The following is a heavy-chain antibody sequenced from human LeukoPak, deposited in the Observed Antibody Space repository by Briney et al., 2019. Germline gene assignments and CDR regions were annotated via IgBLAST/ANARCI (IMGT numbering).Heavy chain of an antibody. CDR3: ARERRDGHNYSDF. CDR2: ISHSGTS. D-gene: IGHD5-24*01. Sequence: PSETLSLTCAVSGGSLSSGGYFWGWIRQYPGKGLEWIGCISHSGTSYYNPSLKSRVTISVDTSRNQFSLELSSVTAADTAVYFCARERRDGHNYSDFWGQGALVIVSS. J-gene: IGHJ4*02. V-gene: IGHV4-31*11. CDR1: GGSLSSGGYF.